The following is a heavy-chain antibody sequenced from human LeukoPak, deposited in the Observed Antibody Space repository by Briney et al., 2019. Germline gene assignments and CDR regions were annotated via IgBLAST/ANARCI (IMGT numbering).Heavy chain of an antibody. J-gene: IGHJ4*02. CDR3: ARERGGGSSLD. CDR1: GGTFSSYA. Sequence: SVKVSCKASGGTFSSYAISWVRQAPGQGLEWMGRIIPIFGTANYAQKFQGRVTITTDESTSTAYMELSSLRSEDTAGYYCARERGGGSSLDWGQGTLVSVSS. V-gene: IGHV1-69*05. CDR2: IIPIFGTA. D-gene: IGHD6-13*01.